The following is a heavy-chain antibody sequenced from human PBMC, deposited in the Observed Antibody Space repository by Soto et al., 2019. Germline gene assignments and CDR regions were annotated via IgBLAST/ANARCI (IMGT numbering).Heavy chain of an antibody. D-gene: IGHD6-6*01. CDR1: GYTFTSYG. Sequence: QVRLVQSGAELKEPGASVKVSCKASGYTFTSYGVSWVRQAPGQGLEWMGWISAYNGNTFHAKKVQGRGTMSTDTSTTTAYMELRSLRSDDTAVYYCARGSSTRPGATPFEVWGQGTRVTVSS. V-gene: IGHV1-18*01. J-gene: IGHJ3*01. CDR3: ARGSSTRPGATPFEV. CDR2: ISAYNGNT.